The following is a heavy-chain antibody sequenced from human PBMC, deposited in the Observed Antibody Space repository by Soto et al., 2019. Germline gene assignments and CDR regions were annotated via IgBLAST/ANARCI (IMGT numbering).Heavy chain of an antibody. V-gene: IGHV1-69*01. J-gene: IGHJ6*02. D-gene: IGHD2-2*01. CDR1: GGTFSSYA. CDR2: IIPIFGTA. CDR3: AMGGYCSSTSCAPRYYYGMDV. Sequence: QVQLVQSGAEVKKPGSSVKVSCKASGGTFSSYAISWVRQAPGQGLEWMGGIIPIFGTANYAQKFQGRVTITADESTSTDYMELSSLRYEDTAVYYCAMGGYCSSTSCAPRYYYGMDVWGQGTTVTVSS.